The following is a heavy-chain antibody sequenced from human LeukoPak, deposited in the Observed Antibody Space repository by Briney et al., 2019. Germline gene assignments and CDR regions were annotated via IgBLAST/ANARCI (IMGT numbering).Heavy chain of an antibody. J-gene: IGHJ3*02. CDR1: GDSISSDTFY. D-gene: IGHD5-24*01. Sequence: SETLSLTCTVSGDSISSDTFYWGWIRQPPGKGLEWIGYIYYSGSTNYNPSLKSRVTISIDTSKNQFSLKLSSVTAADTAVYYCARDRSRDGYKGDRFDIWGQGTMVTVSS. V-gene: IGHV4-61*01. CDR2: IYYSGST. CDR3: ARDRSRDGYKGDRFDI.